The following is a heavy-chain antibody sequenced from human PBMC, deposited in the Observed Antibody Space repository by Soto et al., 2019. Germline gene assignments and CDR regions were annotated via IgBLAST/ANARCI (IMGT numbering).Heavy chain of an antibody. V-gene: IGHV1-69*12. J-gene: IGHJ6*02. Sequence: QVQLVQSGAEVKKPGSSVKVSCKASGGAFSDYAFSWVRQAPGQGLEWLGGIMPIFRAPDYAQKFQGRVTITADEFTRTAYMEMNSLRSEDTAVYYCASWLKGPDIGNYYYGMDVLGQGTTVTVS. CDR2: IMPIFRAP. D-gene: IGHD2-15*01. CDR3: ASWLKGPDIGNYYYGMDV. CDR1: GGAFSDYA.